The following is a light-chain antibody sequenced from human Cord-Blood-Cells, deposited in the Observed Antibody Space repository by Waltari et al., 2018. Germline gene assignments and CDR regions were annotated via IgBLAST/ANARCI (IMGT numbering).Light chain of an antibody. Sequence: DIQMTQSPSTLSASVGDRVTITCRASQSSSSWLAWYQQKPGKAPKLLIYKASSLESGVPSRFSGIGSVTEFTLTSSSLQPDDFATYYCQQYNSYSRTFGQGTKVEIK. V-gene: IGKV1-5*03. CDR1: QSSSSW. CDR2: KAS. J-gene: IGKJ1*01. CDR3: QQYNSYSRT.